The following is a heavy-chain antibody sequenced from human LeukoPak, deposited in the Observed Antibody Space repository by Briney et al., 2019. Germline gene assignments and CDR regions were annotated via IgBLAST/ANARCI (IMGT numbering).Heavy chain of an antibody. Sequence: PGGSLRLSCAASGFTFSDYWMSWVRQAPGKGLEWVANIKQDGGEKYHLDSVKGRFTISRDNAKNSLYLQMNSLRVEDTAVYYCARGVNELDYWGQGTPVTVSS. V-gene: IGHV3-7*01. CDR2: IKQDGGEK. CDR3: ARGVNELDY. J-gene: IGHJ4*02. D-gene: IGHD1-1*01. CDR1: GFTFSDYW.